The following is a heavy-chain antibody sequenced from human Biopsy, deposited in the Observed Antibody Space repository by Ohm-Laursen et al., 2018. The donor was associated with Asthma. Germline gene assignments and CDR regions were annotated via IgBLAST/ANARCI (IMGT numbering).Heavy chain of an antibody. D-gene: IGHD3-3*01. J-gene: IGHJ6*02. V-gene: IGHV4-39*01. CDR2: ISYGGKT. CDR1: GGSMTPTSHY. Sequence: SQTLSLTWASGGSMTPTSHYWDWIRQAPGKGLEWIGYISYGGKTSYNPSLKNRVTISRDTSKNQFSLRLTSVTAADTAVYFCARRITIFGVVQKDHGMDAWGQGTTVIVSS. CDR3: ARRITIFGVVQKDHGMDA.